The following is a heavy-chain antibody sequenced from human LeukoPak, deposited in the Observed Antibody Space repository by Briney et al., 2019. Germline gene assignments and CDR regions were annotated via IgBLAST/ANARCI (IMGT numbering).Heavy chain of an antibody. CDR1: GCTYNDHF. J-gene: IGHJ4*02. CDR2: ISPSGITT. D-gene: IGHD5-18*01. CDR3: EQQRSSYYFDS. Sequence: PGGSLRLSCAFSGCTYNDHFVNWSRQAPGKGLDWLSYISPSGITTKYADSVKGRFTVSRDNAKNSVFLQLNNLRVEDTAVYFCEQQRSSYYFDSWGQGTLVTVSS. V-gene: IGHV3-11*01.